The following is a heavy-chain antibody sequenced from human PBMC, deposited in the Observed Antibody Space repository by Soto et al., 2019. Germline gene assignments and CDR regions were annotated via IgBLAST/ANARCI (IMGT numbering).Heavy chain of an antibody. CDR3: ARGRSDWHPLDY. CDR2: IHSGGSA. Sequence: GGSLRLSCSASGFSVSSEYMNWVRQAPGKGLEWVSVIHSGGSAYYAESVKGRVTISRDSSKNTLYLQMNSLRAEDTAVYYCARGRSDWHPLDYWGQGALVTVSS. CDR1: GFSVSSEY. J-gene: IGHJ4*02. D-gene: IGHD2-21*02. V-gene: IGHV3-53*01.